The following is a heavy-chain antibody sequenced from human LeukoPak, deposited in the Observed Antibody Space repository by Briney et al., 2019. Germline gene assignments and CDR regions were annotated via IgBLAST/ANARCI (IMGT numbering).Heavy chain of an antibody. V-gene: IGHV4-59*08. Sequence: PSETLSLTCIVSGDSISSSYWSWIRQPPGKGLEWIGYIFHSGNTNHNPSLKSRVTMSIDTSKNQFSLRLSSVTAADTAVYYCARQPYTIGAYYFDYWGPGTLVSVSS. D-gene: IGHD1-26*01. CDR3: ARQPYTIGAYYFDY. CDR1: GDSISSSY. CDR2: IFHSGNT. J-gene: IGHJ4*02.